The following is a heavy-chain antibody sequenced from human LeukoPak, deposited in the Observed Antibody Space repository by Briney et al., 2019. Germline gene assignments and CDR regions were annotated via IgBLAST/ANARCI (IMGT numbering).Heavy chain of an antibody. CDR3: AREGAGYSSNCDN. D-gene: IGHD6-13*01. CDR1: GYTFISYG. J-gene: IGHJ4*02. Sequence: ASVKVTCKASGYTFISYGISWVRQAPGQGLEWMGWISAYNGNTHYAQKLQGRLTMTTDTYTRTAYMEPRRLRSDEPAGYYCAREGAGYSSNCDNWGQGTLITDS. CDR2: ISAYNGNT. V-gene: IGHV1-18*01.